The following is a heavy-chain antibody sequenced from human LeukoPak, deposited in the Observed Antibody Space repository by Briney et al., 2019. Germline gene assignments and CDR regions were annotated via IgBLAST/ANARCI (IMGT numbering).Heavy chain of an antibody. Sequence: ASVKVSCKVSGYTLTELSMHWVRQAPGKGLEWMGGFDPEDGETIYAQKFQGRVTMTEDTSTDTAYMELSSLRSEDTAVYYCATDLMRPCGRDCGDYWGQGTLVTVSS. CDR3: ATDLMRPCGRDCGDY. V-gene: IGHV1-24*01. J-gene: IGHJ4*02. D-gene: IGHD2-21*02. CDR2: FDPEDGET. CDR1: GYTLTELS.